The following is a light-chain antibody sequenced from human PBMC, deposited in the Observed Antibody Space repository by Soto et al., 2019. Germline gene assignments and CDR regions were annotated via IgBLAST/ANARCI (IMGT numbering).Light chain of an antibody. Sequence: EIVLTQSPGTLSLSPGERATLSCRASQSVSANYLTWYQHKPGQAPRLLIYAASSRATGIPDRFSGSGFGTNFTLTISRLEPGDFAVYYCHHYSSSPPWTFGQGTKVEI. CDR1: QSVSANY. V-gene: IGKV3-20*01. CDR3: HHYSSSPPWT. J-gene: IGKJ1*01. CDR2: AAS.